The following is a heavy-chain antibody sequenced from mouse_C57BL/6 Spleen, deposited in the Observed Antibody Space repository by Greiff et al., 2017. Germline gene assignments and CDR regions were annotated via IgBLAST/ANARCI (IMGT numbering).Heavy chain of an antibody. V-gene: IGHV1-7*01. Sequence: VQGVESGAELAKPGASVKLSCKASGYTFTSYWMHWVKQRPGQGLEWIGYINPSSGYTKYNQKFKDKATLTADKSSSTAYMQLSSLTYEDSAVYYCARGEGAYYDYDEAWFAYWGQGTLVTVSA. D-gene: IGHD2-4*01. CDR1: GYTFTSYW. CDR2: INPSSGYT. CDR3: ARGEGAYYDYDEAWFAY. J-gene: IGHJ3*01.